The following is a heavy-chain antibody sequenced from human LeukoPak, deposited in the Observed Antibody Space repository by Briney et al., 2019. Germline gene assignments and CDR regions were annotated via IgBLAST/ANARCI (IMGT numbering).Heavy chain of an antibody. D-gene: IGHD3-16*01. CDR3: ATSFMIRGN. Sequence: GGSLRLSCAASGFSFGSYDMNWVRQAPGKGLEWLSHISFSSSFIYYADPVKGRFTISRDNAKSALYLQMRSLRAEDTAVYYCATSFMIRGNWGQGTLVTVSS. CDR2: ISFSSSFI. V-gene: IGHV3-21*05. J-gene: IGHJ4*02. CDR1: GFSFGSYD.